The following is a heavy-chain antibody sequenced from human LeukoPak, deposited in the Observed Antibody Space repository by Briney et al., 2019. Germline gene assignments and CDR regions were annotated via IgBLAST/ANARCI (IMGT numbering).Heavy chain of an antibody. J-gene: IGHJ6*03. CDR1: GGSFSGYY. V-gene: IGHV4-34*01. D-gene: IGHD3-10*01. CDR3: ARRGFGELAFYYYYYMDV. Sequence: PSETLSLTCAVYGGSFSGYYWSWIRQPPGKGLEWIGEINHSGSTNYNPSLKSRVTISVDTSKNQFSLKLSSVTAADTAVYYCARRGFGELAFYYYYYMDVWGKGTTVTISS. CDR2: INHSGST.